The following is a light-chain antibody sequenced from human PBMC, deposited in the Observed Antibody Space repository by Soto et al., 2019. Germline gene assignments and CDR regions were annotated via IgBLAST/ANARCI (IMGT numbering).Light chain of an antibody. CDR2: AAS. J-gene: IGKJ1*01. Sequence: DIQTTQSPSSLSASVGDRVTLTCRASQSISIYLNWYQQKPGKAPKVLIYAASTLHSGVPSRFSGSGSGTDFTLTISSLQPEDVATYYCQQNSNTPRTFGPGTKV. CDR3: QQNSNTPRT. CDR1: QSISIY. V-gene: IGKV1-39*01.